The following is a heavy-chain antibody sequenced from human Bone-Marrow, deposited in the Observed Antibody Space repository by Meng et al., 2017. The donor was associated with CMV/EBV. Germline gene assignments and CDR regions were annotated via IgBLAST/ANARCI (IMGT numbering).Heavy chain of an antibody. V-gene: IGHV4-38-2*02. Sequence: SETLSLTCTVSGYSISSGYYWGWIRQPPGKGLEWIGSIYHSGSTYYNPSLKSRVTISVDTSKNQFSLKLSSVTAADTAVYYCAKGSSSPYYFDYWDQGTLVTVSS. CDR1: GYSISSGYY. J-gene: IGHJ4*02. CDR3: AKGSSSPYYFDY. CDR2: IYHSGST. D-gene: IGHD6-6*01.